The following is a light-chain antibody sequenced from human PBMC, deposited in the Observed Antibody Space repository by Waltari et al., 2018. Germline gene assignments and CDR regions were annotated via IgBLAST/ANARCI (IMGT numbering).Light chain of an antibody. J-gene: IGKJ1*01. V-gene: IGKV3-15*01. CDR2: GAS. CDR3: QQYEKWPRT. CDR1: QSVTTN. Sequence: EIVMTQTPATLSVSPGESATLFCRASQSVTTNLAWHVQKPGQAPRLLIYGASARATGGPARFTGGGYGTEVTLTISSLQSKDFAVYYCQQYEKWPRTFGQGTKVEIK.